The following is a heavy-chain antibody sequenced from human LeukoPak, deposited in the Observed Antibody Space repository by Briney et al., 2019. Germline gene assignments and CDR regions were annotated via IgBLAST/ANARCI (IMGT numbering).Heavy chain of an antibody. J-gene: IGHJ6*03. CDR1: GFNFGNFW. Sequence: PGGSLRLSCAASGFNFGNFWMSWVRQAPGKGLEWVANIKQDGSEKYYVDSVKGRFTISRDNAKNSLYLQMNSLRAEDTAVYYCARQRWSWYFYMDVWGKGTTVTISS. D-gene: IGHD2-15*01. CDR3: ARQRWSWYFYMDV. V-gene: IGHV3-7*01. CDR2: IKQDGSEK.